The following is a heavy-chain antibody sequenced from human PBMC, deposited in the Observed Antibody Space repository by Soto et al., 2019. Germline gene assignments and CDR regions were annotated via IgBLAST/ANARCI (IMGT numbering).Heavy chain of an antibody. Sequence: QVQRVRSGTELKKPGSSVNVSCKASGGTFDSYAITWVRQAPGQGLEWMGGIIPIFKTPKYAQKFQGRVTITADESPSTASMELSSLISEDTALYYCARGHGYNGAHFDYWGQGTLVTVSS. D-gene: IGHD6-25*01. CDR2: IIPIFKTP. CDR1: GGTFDSYA. V-gene: IGHV1-69*01. CDR3: ARGHGYNGAHFDY. J-gene: IGHJ4*02.